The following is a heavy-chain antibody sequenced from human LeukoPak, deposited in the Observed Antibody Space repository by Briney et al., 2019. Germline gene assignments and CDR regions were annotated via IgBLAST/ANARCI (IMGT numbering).Heavy chain of an antibody. D-gene: IGHD5-18*01. J-gene: IGHJ4*02. Sequence: GGSLRLSCAASGFTFSTYAMNWVRQAPGKGLEWVSVVYMGGTTYYADSVKGRFTISRDITKNTIYLQMNNLRAEDTAVYYCARGLLRDGYTYSYSFDYWGQGTLVTVSS. V-gene: IGHV3-66*01. CDR1: GFTFSTYA. CDR2: VYMGGTT. CDR3: ARGLLRDGYTYSYSFDY.